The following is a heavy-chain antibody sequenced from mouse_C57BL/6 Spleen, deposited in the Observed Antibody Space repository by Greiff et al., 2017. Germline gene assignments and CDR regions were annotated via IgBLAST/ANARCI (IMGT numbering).Heavy chain of an antibody. CDR2: ISNGGGST. D-gene: IGHD2-5*01. V-gene: IGHV5-12*01. CDR3: ARSGSNYVGGFDY. Sequence: EVQRVESGGGLVQPGGSLKLSCAASGFTFSDYYMYWVRQTPEKRLEWVAYISNGGGSTYYPDTVKGRFTISRDNAKNTLYLQMSRLKSEDTAMYYCARSGSNYVGGFDYWGQGTTLTVSS. J-gene: IGHJ2*01. CDR1: GFTFSDYY.